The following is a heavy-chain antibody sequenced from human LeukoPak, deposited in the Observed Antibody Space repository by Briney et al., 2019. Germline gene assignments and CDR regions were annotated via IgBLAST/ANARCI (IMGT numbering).Heavy chain of an antibody. V-gene: IGHV1-2*02. J-gene: IGHJ4*02. Sequence: ASAKVSCKASGYTFTGYYRQGLEWMGWINPNSGGTNYAQKFQGRVTMTRDTSISTAYMELSRLRSDDTAVYYCARDSGERGSGSYLIAYWGQGTLVTVSS. D-gene: IGHD3-10*01. CDR2: INPNSGGT. CDR3: ARDSGERGSGSYLIAY. CDR1: GYTFTGYY.